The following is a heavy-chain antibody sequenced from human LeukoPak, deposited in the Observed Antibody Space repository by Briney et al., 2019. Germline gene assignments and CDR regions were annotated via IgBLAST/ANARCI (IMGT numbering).Heavy chain of an antibody. CDR1: GFTFSNYA. V-gene: IGHV3-30*04. CDR3: AKDRRHSGSHTPDAFDI. CDR2: ISYDDTNK. Sequence: PGRSLRLSCAASGFTFSNYALHWVRQAPGKGLEWVAVISYDDTNKYYVDSVKGRFTISRDNSKNTLYLQMNSLRAEDTAVYYYAKDRRHSGSHTPDAFDIWGQGTMVTVSS. D-gene: IGHD1-26*01. J-gene: IGHJ3*02.